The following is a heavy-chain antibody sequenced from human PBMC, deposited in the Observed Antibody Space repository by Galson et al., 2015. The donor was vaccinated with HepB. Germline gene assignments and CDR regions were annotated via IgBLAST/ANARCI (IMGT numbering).Heavy chain of an antibody. V-gene: IGHV1-46*01. Sequence: CKASGYTFTSYYMHWVRQAPGQGLEWMGIINPRSASTNYAQNFQGRLTMTRDTSTSTVYMELSSLGSEDTAVYYCARDHHYIWGSYRPPGYYYGLDVWGPGTTVTVSS. CDR1: GYTFTSYY. D-gene: IGHD3-16*02. CDR2: INPRSAST. J-gene: IGHJ6*02. CDR3: ARDHHYIWGSYRPPGYYYGLDV.